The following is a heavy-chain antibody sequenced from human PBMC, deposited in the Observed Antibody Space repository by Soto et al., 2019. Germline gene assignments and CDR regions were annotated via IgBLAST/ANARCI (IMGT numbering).Heavy chain of an antibody. V-gene: IGHV1-69*13. J-gene: IGHJ5*02. CDR3: ARDPFGRAPGVWFDP. D-gene: IGHD3-16*01. Sequence: SVKVSCKASGGTFSSYAISWVRQAPVQGLEWMGGIIPIFGTANYSQKFQGRVTITADESTSTAYMELSSLRSEDTAVYYCARDPFGRAPGVWFDPWGQGTLVTVSS. CDR2: IIPIFGTA. CDR1: GGTFSSYA.